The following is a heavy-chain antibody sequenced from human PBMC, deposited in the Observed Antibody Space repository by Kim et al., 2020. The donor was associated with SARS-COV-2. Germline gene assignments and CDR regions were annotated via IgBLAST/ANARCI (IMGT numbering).Heavy chain of an antibody. CDR1: GYTFTGYY. CDR3: ARWEMWTGFIWFRELEAKDTFDY. V-gene: IGHV1-2*06. J-gene: IGHJ4*02. CDR2: INPNSGGT. D-gene: IGHD3-10*01. Sequence: ASVKVSCKASGYTFTGYYMHWVRQAPGQGLEWMGRINPNSGGTNYAQKFQGRVTMTRDTSISTAYMELSRLRSDDTAVYYCARWEMWTGFIWFRELEAKDTFDYWGQGTLVTVSS.